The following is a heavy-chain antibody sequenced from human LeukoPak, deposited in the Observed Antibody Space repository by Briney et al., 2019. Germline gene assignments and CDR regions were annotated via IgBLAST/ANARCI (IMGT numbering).Heavy chain of an antibody. Sequence: GGSLRLSCAASGFTVSGNYMTWVRQAPGKGLECVSVIYCGGSTYYADSVEGRFTISRDNSKNTLYLHMNSLRAEDTAVYYCAGCRWNYHYFEHWGQGTLVTVSS. CDR2: IYCGGST. CDR3: AGCRWNYHYFEH. CDR1: GFTVSGNY. D-gene: IGHD1-7*01. J-gene: IGHJ4*02. V-gene: IGHV3-66*01.